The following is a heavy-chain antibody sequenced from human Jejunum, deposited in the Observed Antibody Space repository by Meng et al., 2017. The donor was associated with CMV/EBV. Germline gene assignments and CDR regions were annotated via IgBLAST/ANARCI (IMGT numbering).Heavy chain of an antibody. CDR3: ARGGLGSYYFDY. CDR2: ISYDGSNK. D-gene: IGHD1-26*01. J-gene: IGHJ4*02. Sequence: SGFTFTTYAMHRVRQAPGKGLEWVAVISYDGSNKYYADSVKGRFTISRDNSRTTIYLQMNSLRAEDTAVYYCARGGLGSYYFDYWGQGTLVTVSS. V-gene: IGHV3-30-3*01. CDR1: GFTFTTYA.